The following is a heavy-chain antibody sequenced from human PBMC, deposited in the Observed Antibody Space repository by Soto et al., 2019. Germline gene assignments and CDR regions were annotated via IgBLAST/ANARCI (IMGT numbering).Heavy chain of an antibody. V-gene: IGHV3-30*14. CDR3: ARDFTQTGTKRIRYYYYYYMDV. J-gene: IGHJ6*03. CDR2: IRGGGGSK. CDR1: GFTFSSYA. D-gene: IGHD1-7*01. Sequence: GGSLRLSCAASGFTFSSYAMHWVRQAPGKGLEWVAAIRGGGGSKYYADSVKGRFTISRDNSKNTLYLQMNSLRAEDTAVYYCARDFTQTGTKRIRYYYYYYMDVWGKGTTVTVSS.